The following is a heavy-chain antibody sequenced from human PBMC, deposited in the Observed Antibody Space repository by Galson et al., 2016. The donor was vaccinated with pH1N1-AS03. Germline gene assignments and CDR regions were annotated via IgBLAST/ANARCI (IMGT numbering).Heavy chain of an antibody. CDR2: IYPGDSDT. CDR3: ARVGFHDNSGDFSGFRHDALDI. D-gene: IGHD4-11*01. J-gene: IGHJ3*02. V-gene: IGHV5-51*01. CDR1: GYTFTSYW. Sequence: QSGAEVKKPGESLRISCETSGYTFTSYWIAWVRQMPGQGLEWMGIIYPGDSDTRYSPSFQGQVTISADMSIRTAYLQWSSLKASDNAIYYCARVGFHDNSGDFSGFRHDALDIWGQGTRVTVSS.